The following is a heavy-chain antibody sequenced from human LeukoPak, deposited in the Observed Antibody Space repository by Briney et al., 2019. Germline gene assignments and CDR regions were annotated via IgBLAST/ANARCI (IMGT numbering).Heavy chain of an antibody. V-gene: IGHV1-2*02. CDR2: INPNSDDT. Sequence: ASVKVSCKASGYTFTVYYIHWVRQAPGQGLEWMGWINPNSDDTNYAQKFQGRVTMTRDTSISTAYMELSGLRSDDTAVYYCARGSGPYASDIWGQGTMVTVSS. J-gene: IGHJ3*02. CDR1: GYTFTVYY. CDR3: ARGSGPYASDI.